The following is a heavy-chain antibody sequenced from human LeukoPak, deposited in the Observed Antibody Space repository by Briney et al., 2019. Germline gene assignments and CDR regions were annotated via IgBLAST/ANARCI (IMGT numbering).Heavy chain of an antibody. CDR3: ARDVLLWFGELSAFDI. CDR1: GFTFSSYW. Sequence: GGSLRLSCAASGFTFSSYWMSWVRQAPGKGLEWVANIKQDGSEKYYVDSVKGRFTISRDNAKNSLYLQMNSLRAEDTAVYCCARDVLLWFGELSAFDIWGQGTMVTVSS. CDR2: IKQDGSEK. J-gene: IGHJ3*02. D-gene: IGHD3-10*01. V-gene: IGHV3-7*01.